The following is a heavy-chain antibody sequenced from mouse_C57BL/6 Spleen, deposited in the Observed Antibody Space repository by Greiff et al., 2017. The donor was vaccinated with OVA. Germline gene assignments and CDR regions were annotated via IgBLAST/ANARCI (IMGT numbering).Heavy chain of an antibody. CDR1: GYSITSGYD. J-gene: IGHJ1*03. Sequence: EVKVEESGPGMVKPSQSLSLTCTVTGYSITSGYDWHWIRHFPGNKLEWMGYISYSGSTNYNPSLKSRISITHDTSKNHFFLKLNSVTTEDTATYYCARGDYYYGSSWYFDVWGTGTTVTVSS. CDR2: ISYSGST. CDR3: ARGDYYYGSSWYFDV. V-gene: IGHV3-1*01. D-gene: IGHD1-1*01.